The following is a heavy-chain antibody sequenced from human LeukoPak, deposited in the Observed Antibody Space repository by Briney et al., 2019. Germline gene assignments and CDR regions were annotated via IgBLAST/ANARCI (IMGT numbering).Heavy chain of an antibody. J-gene: IGHJ4*02. CDR1: GFIFSRYV. D-gene: IGHD2-21*01. V-gene: IGHV3-23*01. CDR3: AKLNLGEMAYFDS. Sequence: GSLRLSCEASGFIFSRYVMGWVRQAPGKGLEWVSSISVGGGDTFTADSVKGRFTITRENSKNTLYLQMMGLRVEDMAIYYCAKLNLGEMAYFDSWGQGILVTVSS. CDR2: ISVGGGDT.